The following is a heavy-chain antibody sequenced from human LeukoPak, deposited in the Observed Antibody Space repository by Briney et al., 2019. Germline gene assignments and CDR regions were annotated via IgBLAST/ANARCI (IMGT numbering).Heavy chain of an antibody. Sequence: SETLSLTCTVSGGSISSYCWSWIRQPPGKGLEWIGYIYYSGSTNYNPSLKSRVTISVDTSKNQFSLKLSSVTAADTAVYYCARTESTTIAFDIWGQGTMVTVSS. CDR1: GGSISSYC. CDR3: ARTESTTIAFDI. CDR2: IYYSGST. D-gene: IGHD4-11*01. V-gene: IGHV4-59*01. J-gene: IGHJ3*02.